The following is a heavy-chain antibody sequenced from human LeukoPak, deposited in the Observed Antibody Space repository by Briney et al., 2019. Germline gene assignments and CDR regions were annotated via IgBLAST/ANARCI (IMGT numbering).Heavy chain of an antibody. CDR1: GDSISTYY. V-gene: IGHV4-59*01. J-gene: IGHJ1*01. Sequence: SETLSLTCTVSGDSISTYYWSWIRQPPGKGLEWIGYIYYRVTSDYNPSLKSRVTMSVDMSTRQISLKLSSVTAADTAVYYCARGDSTVTPKYFQYWGQGTLVTVSS. D-gene: IGHD4-23*01. CDR3: ARGDSTVTPKYFQY. CDR2: IYYRVTS.